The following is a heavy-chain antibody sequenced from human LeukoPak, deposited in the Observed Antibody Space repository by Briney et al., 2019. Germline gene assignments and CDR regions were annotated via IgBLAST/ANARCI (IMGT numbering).Heavy chain of an antibody. CDR1: GFTFSSYA. J-gene: IGHJ4*02. Sequence: GALRLSCAASGFTFSSYAMSWVRQAPGEGLEWVSAISGSGGSTYYADSVKGRFTISRDDSKNTLYLQMNSLRAEDTAVYYCASRRTFDYWGQGTLVTVSS. D-gene: IGHD1/OR15-1a*01. V-gene: IGHV3-23*01. CDR3: ASRRTFDY. CDR2: ISGSGGST.